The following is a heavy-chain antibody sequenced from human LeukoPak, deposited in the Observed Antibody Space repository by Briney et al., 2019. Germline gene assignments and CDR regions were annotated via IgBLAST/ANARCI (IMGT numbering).Heavy chain of an antibody. J-gene: IGHJ3*02. Sequence: TGGSLRLSCAASGFTFSSYAMSWVRQAPGKGLEWVSAISGSGGSTYYADSVKGRFTISRDNSKNTLYLQMNSLRAEDTAVYYCAKTAHMGRAVGDAFDIWGQGTMVTVSS. D-gene: IGHD3-10*01. CDR2: ISGSGGST. V-gene: IGHV3-23*01. CDR1: GFTFSSYA. CDR3: AKTAHMGRAVGDAFDI.